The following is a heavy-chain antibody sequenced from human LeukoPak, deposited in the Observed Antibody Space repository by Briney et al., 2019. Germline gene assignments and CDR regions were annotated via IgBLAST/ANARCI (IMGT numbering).Heavy chain of an antibody. V-gene: IGHV3-11*05. Sequence: GGSLRLSCAASGFTFSDYYMSWIRQAPGKGLEWVSYISSSSGYTNYADSVKGRFPISRDNAKHSLYLQMNSLRAEDAAVYYCARARSWGVSMTTFDYWGQGTLVTVSS. J-gene: IGHJ4*02. CDR3: ARARSWGVSMTTFDY. CDR1: GFTFSDYY. D-gene: IGHD3-16*01. CDR2: ISSSSGYT.